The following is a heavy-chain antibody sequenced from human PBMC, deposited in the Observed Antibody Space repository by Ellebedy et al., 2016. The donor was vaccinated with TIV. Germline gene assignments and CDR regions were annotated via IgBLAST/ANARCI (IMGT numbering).Heavy chain of an antibody. Sequence: AASVKVSCKASGDTLTSYGISWVRQAPGQGLEWMGWINPYNGNTNYVQKMQGRVNMTTDTSTNTAYMELRSLRSDDMAVYFCSATASGRGFWFDPWGQGTLVTVSS. CDR1: GDTLTSYG. V-gene: IGHV1-18*03. CDR3: SATASGRGFWFDP. D-gene: IGHD6-13*01. CDR2: INPYNGNT. J-gene: IGHJ5*02.